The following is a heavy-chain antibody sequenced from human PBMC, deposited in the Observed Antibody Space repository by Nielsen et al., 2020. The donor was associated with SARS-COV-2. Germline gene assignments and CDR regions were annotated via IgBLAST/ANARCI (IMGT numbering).Heavy chain of an antibody. J-gene: IGHJ4*02. Sequence: GSLRLSCTVSGGSISRSSFYWVWIRQPPGKGLEWIGNIYHSGSTYYNPSLRSRVIIAVDTSKNQFSLKLSSVTAADTAVYYCARWGDGLDYSHGAYYFDYWGQGTLVTVSS. CDR1: GGSISRSSFY. V-gene: IGHV4-39*01. CDR2: IYHSGST. CDR3: ARWGDGLDYSHGAYYFDY. D-gene: IGHD5-24*01.